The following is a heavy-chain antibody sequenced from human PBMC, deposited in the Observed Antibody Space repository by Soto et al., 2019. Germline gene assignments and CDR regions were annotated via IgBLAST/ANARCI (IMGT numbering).Heavy chain of an antibody. CDR2: ISYDGSNK. J-gene: IGHJ6*02. CDR3: AKDLPIVVVPAAIFSPAVPDV. Sequence: PGGSLRLSCAASGFTFSSYGMHWVRQAPGKGLEWVAVISYDGSNKYYADSVKGRFTISRDNSKNTLYLQMNSLRAEDTAVYYCAKDLPIVVVPAAIFSPAVPDVWGQGTTVTVSS. CDR1: GFTFSSYG. D-gene: IGHD2-2*02. V-gene: IGHV3-30*18.